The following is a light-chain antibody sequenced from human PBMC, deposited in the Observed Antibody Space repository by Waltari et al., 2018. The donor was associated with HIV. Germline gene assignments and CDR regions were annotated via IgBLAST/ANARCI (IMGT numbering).Light chain of an antibody. CDR3: CSYGGSDTLYV. V-gene: IGLV2-11*01. CDR2: DVS. Sequence: QSALTQPRSVSGSPGQSVPISCTGTSSDVGAYTHVAWYQQHPGKAPKFLIFDVSKRPSGVPDRFSGSKSGNTASLTISGLQAEDEAEYYCCSYGGSDTLYVFGTGTKVTVL. J-gene: IGLJ1*01. CDR1: SSDVGAYTH.